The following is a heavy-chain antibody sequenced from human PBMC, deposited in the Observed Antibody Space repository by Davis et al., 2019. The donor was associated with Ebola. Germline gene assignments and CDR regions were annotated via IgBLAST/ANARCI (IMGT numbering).Heavy chain of an antibody. CDR3: ARDRTAAAGMDY. CDR2: VSYSGST. CDR1: GGSISSYD. J-gene: IGHJ4*02. Sequence: PSETLSLTCSVSGGSISSYDWSWIRQPPGKELEWIGYVSYSGSTNYNPSLKSRVVMSRDTSKSQFYLLLTSVTAADTAVYFCARDRTAAAGMDYWGQGILVIVSS. D-gene: IGHD6-13*01. V-gene: IGHV4-59*01.